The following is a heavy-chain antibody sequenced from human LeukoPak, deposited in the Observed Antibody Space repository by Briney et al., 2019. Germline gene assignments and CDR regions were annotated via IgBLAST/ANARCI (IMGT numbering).Heavy chain of an antibody. CDR1: GGTFSSYA. CDR3: AREPGTNYYDSSGSFDY. Sequence: ASVKVSCKASGGTFSSYAISWVRQAPGQGLEWMGWINPNSGGTNYAQKFQGRVTMTRDTSISTAYMELSRLRSDDTAVYYCAREPGTNYYDSSGSFDYWGQGTLVTVSS. J-gene: IGHJ4*02. V-gene: IGHV1-2*02. D-gene: IGHD3-22*01. CDR2: INPNSGGT.